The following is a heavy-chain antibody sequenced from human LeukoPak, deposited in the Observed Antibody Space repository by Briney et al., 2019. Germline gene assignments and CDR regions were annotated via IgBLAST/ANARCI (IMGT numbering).Heavy chain of an antibody. CDR3: AAEGYSSGWYNWFDP. J-gene: IGHJ5*02. CDR1: GGSISNYF. V-gene: IGHV4-59*12. Sequence: SETLSLTCAVSGGSISNYFWSWVRQTPGKGLEWIGYVYYTGSTNYNPSLEGRVTISVDTSKNQFSLKLSSVTAADTAVYYCAAEGYSSGWYNWFDPWGQGTLVTVSS. D-gene: IGHD6-19*01. CDR2: VYYTGST.